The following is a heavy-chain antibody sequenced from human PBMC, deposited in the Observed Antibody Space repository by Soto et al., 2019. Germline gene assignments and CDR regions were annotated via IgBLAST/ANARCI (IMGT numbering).Heavy chain of an antibody. CDR1: GFTFSSYS. J-gene: IGHJ4*02. CDR2: ISSSSSYI. CDR3: ASVPEVRGVILSPDY. V-gene: IGHV3-21*01. Sequence: PGGSLRLSCAASGFTFSSYSMNWVRQAPGKGLKWVSSISSSSSYIYYADSVKGRFTISRDNAKNSLYLQMNSLRAEDTAVYYCASVPEVRGVILSPDYWGQGTLVTVSS. D-gene: IGHD3-10*01.